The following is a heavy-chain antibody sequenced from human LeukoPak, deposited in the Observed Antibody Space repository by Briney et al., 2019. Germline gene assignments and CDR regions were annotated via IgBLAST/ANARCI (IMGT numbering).Heavy chain of an antibody. J-gene: IGHJ4*02. Sequence: SETLSPTCTVSRGSISSYYWSWIRQPPGKGLEWIGYLYYSGSTNYNPSLKSRVTISVDTSKNQFSLKLTSVTAADTAVYYCARAGPGYSFDYWGQGTPVTVSS. CDR1: RGSISSYY. V-gene: IGHV4-59*08. CDR2: LYYSGST. D-gene: IGHD3-10*01. CDR3: ARAGPGYSFDY.